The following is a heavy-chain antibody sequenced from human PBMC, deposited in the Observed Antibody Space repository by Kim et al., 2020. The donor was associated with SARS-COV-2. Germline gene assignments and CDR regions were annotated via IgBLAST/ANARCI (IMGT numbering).Heavy chain of an antibody. CDR2: FDPEDGET. V-gene: IGHV1-24*01. CDR3: ATNPVAAAYYYYGMDV. CDR1: GYTLTELS. J-gene: IGHJ6*02. Sequence: ASVKVSCNVSGYTLTELSMHWVRQAPGKGLEWMGGFDPEDGETIYAQKFQGRVTMTEDTSTDTAYMELSSLRSEDTAVYYCATNPVAAAYYYYGMDVWGQGTTVTVSS. D-gene: IGHD6-13*01.